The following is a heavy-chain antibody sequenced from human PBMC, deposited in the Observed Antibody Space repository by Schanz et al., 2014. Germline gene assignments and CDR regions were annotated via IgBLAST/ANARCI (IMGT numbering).Heavy chain of an antibody. Sequence: MHLAESGGGLVQPGGSLRLSCAASRFTFSDYWMSWVRQAPGKGLEWVANMNQDGSVKNYVDSVKGRFTISRDNAKNSLYLQMNSLRAEDTAVYYCARDKGGLIPFDYWGQGTLVAVSS. D-gene: IGHD2-15*01. CDR1: RFTFSDYW. CDR2: MNQDGSVK. CDR3: ARDKGGLIPFDY. V-gene: IGHV3-7*01. J-gene: IGHJ4*02.